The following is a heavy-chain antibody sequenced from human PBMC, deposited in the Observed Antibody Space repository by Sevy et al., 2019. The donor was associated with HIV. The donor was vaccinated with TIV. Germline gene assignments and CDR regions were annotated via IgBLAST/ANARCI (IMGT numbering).Heavy chain of an antibody. J-gene: IGHJ4*02. V-gene: IGHV3-33*01. D-gene: IGHD3-22*01. CDR1: GFTFSNYG. CDR3: ARGGDFNDRSAKREFDY. CDR2: IWNDGSNK. Sequence: EGSLRLSCAASGFTFSNYGMHWVRQAPGKGLEWVAVIWNDGSNKYYADSVKGRFTISRDNSKNTLYLQMNSLRVEDTAVYFCARGGDFNDRSAKREFDYWGQGTLVTVSS.